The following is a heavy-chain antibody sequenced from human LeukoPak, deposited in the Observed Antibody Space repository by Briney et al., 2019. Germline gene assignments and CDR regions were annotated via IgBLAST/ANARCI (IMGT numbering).Heavy chain of an antibody. V-gene: IGHV5-51*01. CDR2: IYPGDSDT. Sequence: GESLKISCKGSGYNFTNYWIGWVRQMPGKGLEWMGIIYPGDSDTRYSPSFQGQVTISADKSISTAYLQWSSLKASDTAMYYCARPYYYDSSGYYHFDYWGQGTLVTVSS. CDR1: GYNFTNYW. D-gene: IGHD3-22*01. J-gene: IGHJ4*02. CDR3: ARPYYYDSSGYYHFDY.